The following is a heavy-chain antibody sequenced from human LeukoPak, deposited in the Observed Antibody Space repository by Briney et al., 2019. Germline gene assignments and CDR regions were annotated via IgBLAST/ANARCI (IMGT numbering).Heavy chain of an antibody. J-gene: IGHJ4*02. CDR2: ISGSGGST. D-gene: IGHD2-2*01. CDR3: AKADIVVVPVPNPFDY. V-gene: IGHV3-23*01. Sequence: GGSLRLSCAASGFTFSSYAMSWVRQAPGKGLEWVSAISGSGGSTYYADSVEGRFTISRDNSKNTLYLQMNSLRAEDTAVYYCAKADIVVVPVPNPFDYWGQGTLVTVSS. CDR1: GFTFSSYA.